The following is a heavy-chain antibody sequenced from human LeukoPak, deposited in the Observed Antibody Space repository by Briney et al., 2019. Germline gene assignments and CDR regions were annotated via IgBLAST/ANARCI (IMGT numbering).Heavy chain of an antibody. Sequence: GGSLGLSCAASGFTFSSYWMSWVRQAPGKGLEWVANIKQDGSEKYYVDSVKGRFTISRDNAKNSLYLQMNSLRAEDTAVYYCARDDIAAAGTGFDYWGQGTLVTVSS. V-gene: IGHV3-7*01. CDR2: IKQDGSEK. D-gene: IGHD6-13*01. J-gene: IGHJ4*02. CDR3: ARDDIAAAGTGFDY. CDR1: GFTFSSYW.